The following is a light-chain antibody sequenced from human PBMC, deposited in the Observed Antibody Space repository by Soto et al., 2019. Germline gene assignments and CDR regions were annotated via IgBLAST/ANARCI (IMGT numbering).Light chain of an antibody. CDR3: SSYASSNTWV. Sequence: QSALTQPASVSGSPGQSITISCTGTSSDVGDYSYVSWYQQYPGKAPKLIMYEVRKRPSGVSHRFSGSKSGNTASLTISGLQAEDEADYYCSSYASSNTWVFGGGTKLTVL. CDR2: EVR. CDR1: SSDVGDYSY. V-gene: IGLV2-14*01. J-gene: IGLJ3*02.